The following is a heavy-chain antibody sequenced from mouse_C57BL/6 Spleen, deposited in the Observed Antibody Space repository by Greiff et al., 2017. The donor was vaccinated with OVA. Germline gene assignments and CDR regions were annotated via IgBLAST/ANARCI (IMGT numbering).Heavy chain of an antibody. V-gene: IGHV1-53*01. CDR1: GYTFTSYW. CDR2: INPSNGGT. J-gene: IGHJ2*01. D-gene: IGHD2-5*01. Sequence: QVQLQQSGTELVKPGASVKLSCKASGYTFTSYWMHWVKQRPGQGLEWIGNINPSNGGTNYNEKFKSKATLTVDKSSSTAYMQLSSLTSEDSAVYYCARYAYYSNYDDYFDYWGQGTTLTVSS. CDR3: ARYAYYSNYDDYFDY.